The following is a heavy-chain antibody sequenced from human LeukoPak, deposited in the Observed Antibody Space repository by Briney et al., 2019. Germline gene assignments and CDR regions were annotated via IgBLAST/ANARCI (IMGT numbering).Heavy chain of an antibody. CDR3: AKDSRSGWYGVGDY. CDR2: ISGSGGST. D-gene: IGHD6-19*01. J-gene: IGHJ4*02. V-gene: IGHV3-23*01. Sequence: GGSLRLSCAASGFTFSSYAMNWVRQAPGKGLEWVSAISGSGGSTYYADSAKGRFTISRDNSKNTLYLQIDSLRAEDTAVYYCAKDSRSGWYGVGDYWGQGTLVTVSS. CDR1: GFTFSSYA.